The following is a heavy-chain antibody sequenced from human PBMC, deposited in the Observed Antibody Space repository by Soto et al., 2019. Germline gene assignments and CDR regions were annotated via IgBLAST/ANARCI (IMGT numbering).Heavy chain of an antibody. CDR1: GYTFTSYG. V-gene: IGHV1-18*01. D-gene: IGHD4-17*01. CDR2: ISAYNGNT. J-gene: IGHJ6*02. Sequence: GASVKVSCKASGYTFTSYGISWVRQAPGQGLEWMGWISAYNGNTNYAQKLQGRVTMTTDTSTSTAYMELRSLRSDDTAVYYCARDRGGDYGDYEADYYYYYGMDVWGQGTTVTVSS. CDR3: ARDRGGDYGDYEADYYYYYGMDV.